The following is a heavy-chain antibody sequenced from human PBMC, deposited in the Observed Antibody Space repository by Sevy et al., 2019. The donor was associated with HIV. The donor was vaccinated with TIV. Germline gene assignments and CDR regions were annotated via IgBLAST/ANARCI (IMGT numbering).Heavy chain of an antibody. Sequence: ASVKVSCKASGYTFTSYGISWVRQAPGQGLEWMGWISAYNGNTNYAQKLQGRVTMTTDTSTSTAYMELSSLRSDDTAEYYGAGDVDIVDTFDDAFDYWGQGTLVTVSS. J-gene: IGHJ4*02. V-gene: IGHV1-18*01. D-gene: IGHD5-12*01. CDR3: AGDVDIVDTFDDAFDY. CDR2: ISAYNGNT. CDR1: GYTFTSYG.